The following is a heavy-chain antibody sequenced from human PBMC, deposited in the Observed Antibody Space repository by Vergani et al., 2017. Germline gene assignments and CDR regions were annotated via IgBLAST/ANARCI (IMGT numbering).Heavy chain of an antibody. J-gene: IGHJ1*01. CDR2: ISHTGSA. CDR1: GDSIENDEFH. CDR3: TRHGRSGWAGYFQH. V-gene: IGHV4-30-4*01. D-gene: IGHD6-19*01. Sequence: QVVLQESGPGLVKASQTLSLTCTLSGDSIENDEFHWSWLRHRPGKGLEWIGYISHTGSAYYNPSLKGRVTISVDTSKNQFSLNLTSVTAADTAVYYCTRHGRSGWAGYFQHWGQGTLVTASS.